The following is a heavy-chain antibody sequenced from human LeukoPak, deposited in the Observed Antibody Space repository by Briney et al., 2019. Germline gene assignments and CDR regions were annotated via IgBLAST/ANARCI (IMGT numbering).Heavy chain of an antibody. D-gene: IGHD1-26*01. CDR2: ISYDGSNK. V-gene: IGHV3-30*18. CDR3: AKDRFAGATRYYFDY. CDR1: GFTFSSYG. J-gene: IGHJ4*02. Sequence: GGSLRLSCAVSGFTFSSYGMHWVRQAPGKGLEWVAVISYDGSNKYYADSVKGRFTISRDNSKNTVYLQMTSLRAEDTAVYYCAKDRFAGATRYYFDYWGQGTLVTVSS.